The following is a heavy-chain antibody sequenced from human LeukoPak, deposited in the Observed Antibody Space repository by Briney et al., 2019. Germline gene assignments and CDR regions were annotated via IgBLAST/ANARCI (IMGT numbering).Heavy chain of an antibody. D-gene: IGHD6-13*01. CDR3: AKAAAAPGFDF. V-gene: IGHV3-23*01. J-gene: IGHJ4*02. Sequence: PGGSLRLSCAASGFTSSSYALNWVRRAPGKGLEWVATVSGSDDRMYHADSVKGWFTISRDNSKNTIYLQMNSLRAEDTALYYCAKAAAAPGFDFWGQGTLVTVSS. CDR2: VSGSDDRM. CDR1: GFTSSSYA.